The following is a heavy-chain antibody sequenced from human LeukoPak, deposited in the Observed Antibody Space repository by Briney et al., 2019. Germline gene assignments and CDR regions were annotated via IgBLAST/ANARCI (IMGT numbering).Heavy chain of an antibody. CDR3: ARSPEGSGTDY. Sequence: SETLSLTCAVYGGSFSGYYWSWIRQPPGKGLEWIGEINHSGSTNYNPSLKSRFTISVDTSKNQFSLKLSSVTAADTAVYYCARSPEGSGTDYWGQGTLVTVSS. CDR1: GGSFSGYY. J-gene: IGHJ4*02. V-gene: IGHV4-34*01. CDR2: INHSGST. D-gene: IGHD3-10*01.